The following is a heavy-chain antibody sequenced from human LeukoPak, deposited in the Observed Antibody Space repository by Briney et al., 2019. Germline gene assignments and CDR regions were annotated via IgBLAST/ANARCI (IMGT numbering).Heavy chain of an antibody. CDR3: ARLLNWGYDL. D-gene: IGHD3-16*01. Sequence: GASVKVSCKASGYTFTDCYIHWVRQAPGQGPEWMGWINPNSGDTNYAQKFQGTVTMTRDTSISTAYVELSRLKSDDTAVYYCARLLNWGYDLWGRGTLVTVSS. CDR1: GYTFTDCY. CDR2: INPNSGDT. J-gene: IGHJ2*01. V-gene: IGHV1-2*02.